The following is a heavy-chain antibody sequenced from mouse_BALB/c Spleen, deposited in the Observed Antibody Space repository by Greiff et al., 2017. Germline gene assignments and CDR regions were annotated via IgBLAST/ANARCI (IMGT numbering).Heavy chain of an antibody. CDR3: TRPDYYGSQYYYAMDY. D-gene: IGHD1-1*01. J-gene: IGHJ4*01. Sequence: LQQPGSELVRPGASVKLSCKASGYTFTSYWMHWVKQRPGQGLEWIGNIYPGSGSTNYDEKFKSKATLTVDTSSSTAYMQLSSLTSEDSAVYYCTRPDYYGSQYYYAMDYWGQGTSVTVSA. V-gene: IGHV1S22*01. CDR2: IYPGSGST. CDR1: GYTFTSYW.